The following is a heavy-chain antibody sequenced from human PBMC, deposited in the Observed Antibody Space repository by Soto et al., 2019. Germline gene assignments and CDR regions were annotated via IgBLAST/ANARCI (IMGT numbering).Heavy chain of an antibody. CDR3: TRRGCSTTGCYFN. J-gene: IGHJ4*02. CDR1: GFPFSSYW. Sequence: EVRLVESGGDLVQPGGSLRLSCAASGFPFSSYWMHWVRQAPGKGLVWVSGINGDGSSITYADSVKGRFTISRDNAKNTLYLQMNSLRAEDAAAYYCTRRGCSTTGCYFNWGRGTLVTVSS. V-gene: IGHV3-74*03. D-gene: IGHD2-2*01. CDR2: INGDGSSI.